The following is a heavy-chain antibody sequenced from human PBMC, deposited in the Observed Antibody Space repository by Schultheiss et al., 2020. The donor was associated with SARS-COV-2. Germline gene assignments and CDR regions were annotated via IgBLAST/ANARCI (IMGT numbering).Heavy chain of an antibody. D-gene: IGHD3-22*01. Sequence: SVKVSCKASGGTFSSYAISWVRQAPGQGLEWMGGIIPIFGTANYAQKFQGRVTITADESTSTAYMELSSLRSEDTAVYYCARDRRKFDLIVDYWGQGTLVTVSS. CDR1: GGTFSSYA. CDR2: IIPIFGTA. CDR3: ARDRRKFDLIVDY. V-gene: IGHV1-69*13. J-gene: IGHJ4*02.